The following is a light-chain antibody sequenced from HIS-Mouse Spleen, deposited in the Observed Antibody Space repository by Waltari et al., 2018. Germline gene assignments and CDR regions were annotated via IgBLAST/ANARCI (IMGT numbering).Light chain of an antibody. V-gene: IGKV1-8*01. Sequence: AIRMTQSPSSFSASTGDRVTITCRASQGISSCLAWYQQKPGKAPKLLIYAASTLQSGVPSRFSGSGSGTDFTLTISCLQSEDFATYYCQQYYSYSWTFGQGTKVEIK. CDR2: AAS. CDR3: QQYYSYSWT. CDR1: QGISSC. J-gene: IGKJ1*01.